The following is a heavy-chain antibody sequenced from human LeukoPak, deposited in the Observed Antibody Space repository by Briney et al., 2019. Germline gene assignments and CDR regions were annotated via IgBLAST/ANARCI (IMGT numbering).Heavy chain of an antibody. Sequence: SETLSLTCAVYGGSFSGYYWSWIRQPPGKGLEWVGEINHSGSTNYNPFLKSRVTISVDTSKNQFSLKLSSVTAADTAVYYCARAYSSSWIDYWGQGTLVTVSS. D-gene: IGHD6-13*01. CDR1: GGSFSGYY. CDR2: INHSGST. V-gene: IGHV4-34*01. J-gene: IGHJ4*02. CDR3: ARAYSSSWIDY.